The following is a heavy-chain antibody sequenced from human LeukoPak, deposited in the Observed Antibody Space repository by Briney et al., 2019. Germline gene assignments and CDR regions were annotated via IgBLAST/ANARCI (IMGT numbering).Heavy chain of an antibody. Sequence: PGGSLRLSCAASGFTFSSYSMDWVRQAPGKGLEWVSAISASGGSTYYADSVKGRFTISRDNSKNTLYLQMNSLRAEDTAVYYCAKDRGYSSGYSFFDYWGQGTLVTVSS. CDR1: GFTFSSYS. D-gene: IGHD3-22*01. CDR3: AKDRGYSSGYSFFDY. CDR2: ISASGGST. V-gene: IGHV3-23*01. J-gene: IGHJ4*02.